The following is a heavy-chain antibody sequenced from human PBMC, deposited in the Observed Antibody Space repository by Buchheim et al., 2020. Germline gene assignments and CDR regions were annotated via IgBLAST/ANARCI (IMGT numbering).Heavy chain of an antibody. CDR1: GFIFNTHA. CDR2: IRGNAGRA. J-gene: IGHJ6*02. V-gene: IGHV3-23*01. CDR3: AKDLRWELLADYYYYGMDV. Sequence: EVQLLESGGGRVEPGGSLRLSCAASGFIFNTHAMHWVRQAPGKGLEWVSSIRGNAGRAFYAGSVEGRFTISRDNSKATFFIRMNSLRPEDTATYYCAKDLRWELLADYYYYGMDVWGQGTT. D-gene: IGHD1-26*01.